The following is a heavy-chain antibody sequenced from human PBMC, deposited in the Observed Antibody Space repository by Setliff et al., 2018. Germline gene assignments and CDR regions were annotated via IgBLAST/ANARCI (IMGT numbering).Heavy chain of an antibody. J-gene: IGHJ6*03. D-gene: IGHD5-18*01. CDR1: GATFSSYG. V-gene: IGHV1-69*05. Sequence: SVKVSCKASGATFSSYGISWVRQAPGQGLEWMGGTIPMFGTTEYAQKFQGRLTIITDESTSTAYMELSSLRFEDTAVYYCAREGVDTRSSTDYRYYMDLWGKGTTVTVSS. CDR3: AREGVDTRSSTDYRYYMDL. CDR2: TIPMFGTT.